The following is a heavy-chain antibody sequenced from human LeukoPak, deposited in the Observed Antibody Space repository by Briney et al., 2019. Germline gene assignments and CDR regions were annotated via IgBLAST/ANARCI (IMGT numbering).Heavy chain of an antibody. CDR3: ARTIGWFGELVWFDP. CDR1: GFTFSSYS. CDR2: ISSSSYI. J-gene: IGHJ5*02. V-gene: IGHV3-21*01. Sequence: PGGSLRLSCAASGFTFSSYSMNWVRQAPGKGLEWVSSISSSSYIYYADSVKGRFTISRDNAKNSLYLQMNSLRAEDTAVYYCARTIGWFGELVWFDPWGQGTLVTVSS. D-gene: IGHD3-10*01.